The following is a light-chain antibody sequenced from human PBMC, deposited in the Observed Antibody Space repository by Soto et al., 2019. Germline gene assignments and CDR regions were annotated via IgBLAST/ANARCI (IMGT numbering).Light chain of an antibody. J-gene: IGLJ2*01. CDR2: EVS. CDR1: SSDVGGYNY. V-gene: IGLV2-8*01. Sequence: QSVLTQPPSASGSPGQSVTISCTGTSSDVGGYNYVSWYQQHPGKAPKLMISEVSKRPSGVPDRFSGSKSGNTASLNVSGLQAEDEADYYCSSFAGNNHVVFGGGTKLTVL. CDR3: SSFAGNNHVV.